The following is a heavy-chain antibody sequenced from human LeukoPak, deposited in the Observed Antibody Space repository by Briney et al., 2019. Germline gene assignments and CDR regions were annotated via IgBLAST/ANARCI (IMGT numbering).Heavy chain of an antibody. D-gene: IGHD6-13*01. CDR3: ASPYSSRWYELCY. Sequence: GGSLRLSCAAYGFTFSSYSMNWVRQAPGKGLEWVSFISTSSSYIYYADSVKGRFTISRDNAKNSLYLQMNSLRAEDTAVYYCASPYSSRWYELCYWGQGTLVTVSS. CDR1: GFTFSSYS. CDR2: ISTSSSYI. J-gene: IGHJ4*02. V-gene: IGHV3-21*01.